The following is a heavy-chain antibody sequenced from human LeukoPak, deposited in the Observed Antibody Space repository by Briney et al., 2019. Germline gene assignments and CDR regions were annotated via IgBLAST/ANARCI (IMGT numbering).Heavy chain of an antibody. CDR2: INPSGGST. CDR1: GYTFTSYY. D-gene: IGHD6-6*01. J-gene: IGHJ6*03. V-gene: IGHV1-46*01. CDR3: ARDKYMGTSLYYYYVDV. Sequence: ASVKVSCKASGYTFTSYYMHWVRQAPGQGLEWMGIINPSGGSTSYAQKFQGRVTMTRDTSTSTVYMELSSLRSEDTAVYYCARDKYMGTSLYYYYVDVWGKGTTVTISS.